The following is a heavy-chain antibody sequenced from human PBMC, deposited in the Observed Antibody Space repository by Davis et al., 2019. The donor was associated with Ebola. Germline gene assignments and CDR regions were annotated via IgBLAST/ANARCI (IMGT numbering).Heavy chain of an antibody. V-gene: IGHV4-30-2*01. Sequence: PSETLSLTCAVSGGSISSGGYSWSWIRQPPGKGLEWIGYIYHSGSTYYNPSLKSRVTISVDRSKNQFSLKLSSVTAADTAVYYCARGIAAAGTPADAFDIWRQGTMVTVSS. CDR3: ARGIAAAGTPADAFDI. J-gene: IGHJ3*02. CDR2: IYHSGST. CDR1: GGSISSGGYS. D-gene: IGHD6-13*01.